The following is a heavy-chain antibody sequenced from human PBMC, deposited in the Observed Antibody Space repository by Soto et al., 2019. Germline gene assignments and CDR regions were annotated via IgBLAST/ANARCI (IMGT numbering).Heavy chain of an antibody. J-gene: IGHJ5*02. CDR1: EFTVSSNH. Sequence: GGSLRLSCAASEFTVSSNHMSWVRQAPGRGLEWVSVFYSDGNTYYADSVKGSFTISRDNSKNTVCLQMNSLRAEDTAVYYCARHWFDPWGQGTLVTVSS. CDR3: ARHWFDP. V-gene: IGHV3-66*04. CDR2: FYSDGNT.